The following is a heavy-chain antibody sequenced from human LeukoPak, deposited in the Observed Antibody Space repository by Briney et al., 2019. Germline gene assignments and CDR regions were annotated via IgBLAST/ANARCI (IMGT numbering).Heavy chain of an antibody. CDR3: ARDSYYYGSGSYYNSAFDI. J-gene: IGHJ3*02. CDR2: INHSGST. V-gene: IGHV4-34*01. D-gene: IGHD3-10*01. Sequence: SETLSLTCAVYGGSFSGYYWSWIRQPPGKGLEWIGEINHSGSTNYNPSLKSRVTISVDTSKNQFSLKLSSVTAADTAVYYCARDSYYYGSGSYYNSAFDIWGQGTMVTVSS. CDR1: GGSFSGYY.